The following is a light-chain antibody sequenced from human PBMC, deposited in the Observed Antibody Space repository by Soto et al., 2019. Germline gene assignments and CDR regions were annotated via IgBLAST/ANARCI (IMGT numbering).Light chain of an antibody. CDR2: DVS. CDR1: SSDVGSYNL. V-gene: IGLV2-14*02. Sequence: QSALTQPASVSGSPGQSITISCTGTSSDVGSYNLVSWYQQHPGKAPKLMIYDVSNRPSGVSNRFSGSKSGNTASLTISGLQAEDEADYYCSSYTSSSHVVFGGGTKVTVL. CDR3: SSYTSSSHVV. J-gene: IGLJ2*01.